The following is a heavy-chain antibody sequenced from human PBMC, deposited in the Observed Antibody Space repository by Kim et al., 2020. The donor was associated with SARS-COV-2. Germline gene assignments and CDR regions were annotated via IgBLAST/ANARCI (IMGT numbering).Heavy chain of an antibody. J-gene: IGHJ4*02. CDR3: AARYSSSWYVVGY. V-gene: IGHV3-74*01. Sequence: YGDSVKGRFTISRDNAKNTLYLQMNRLRAEDTAVYYCAARYSSSWYVVGYWGQGTLVTVSS. D-gene: IGHD6-13*01.